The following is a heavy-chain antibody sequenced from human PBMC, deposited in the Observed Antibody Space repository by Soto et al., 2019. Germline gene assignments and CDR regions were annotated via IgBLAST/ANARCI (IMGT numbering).Heavy chain of an antibody. CDR2: VNPIVSMS. D-gene: IGHD3-10*01. J-gene: IGHJ4*02. CDR1: GDTFNFYS. CDR3: ASSYGSGYRAFDY. V-gene: IGHV1-69*02. Sequence: QVQLVQSGAEVKRPGSSVKVSCKASGDTFNFYSINWVRQAPGLGLEWMGRVNPIVSMSNYAQKFQGRVTMTADKSTSKAYMSSLRSEDTAIYYCASSYGSGYRAFDYWGQGALVTVSS.